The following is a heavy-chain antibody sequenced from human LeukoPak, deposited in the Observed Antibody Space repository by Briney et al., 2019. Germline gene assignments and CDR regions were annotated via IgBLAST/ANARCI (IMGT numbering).Heavy chain of an antibody. J-gene: IGHJ4*02. D-gene: IGHD6-13*01. CDR1: GGSLSFYY. CDR3: ARHKHSSRTFDY. Sequence: PSETLSLTCSVSGGSLSFYYWSWIRQPPGKGLEWIGYIYYSGSTNYNPSLKSRVTISVDTSKNQFSLKLSSVTAADTAVYYCARHKHSSRTFDYWGQGTLVTVSS. CDR2: IYYSGST. V-gene: IGHV4-59*08.